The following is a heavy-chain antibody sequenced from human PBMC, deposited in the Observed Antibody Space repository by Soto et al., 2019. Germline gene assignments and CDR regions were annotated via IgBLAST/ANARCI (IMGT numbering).Heavy chain of an antibody. Sequence: QVQLVESGGGVVQPGRSLRLSCAASGFTFSSYGMHWVRQAPGKGLEWVAVISYDGSNKYYADSVKGRFTISRDNSKNTLYLQMNSLRAEDTAVYYCAKDRLTTFGGVIGYWGQGTLVTVSS. CDR1: GFTFSSYG. D-gene: IGHD3-16*02. J-gene: IGHJ4*02. CDR3: AKDRLTTFGGVIGY. V-gene: IGHV3-30*18. CDR2: ISYDGSNK.